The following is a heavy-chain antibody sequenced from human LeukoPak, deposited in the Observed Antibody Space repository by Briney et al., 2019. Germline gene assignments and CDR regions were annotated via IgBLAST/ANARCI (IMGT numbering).Heavy chain of an antibody. CDR2: IYTSGST. D-gene: IGHD3-22*01. V-gene: IGHV4-4*07. CDR3: AREDSSGYCDSSGYYRY. Sequence: PSETLSLTCTVSGGSISSYYWSWIRQPAGKGLEWIGRIYTSGSTNYNPSLKSRVTMSVDTSKNQFSLKLSSVTAADTAVYYCAREDSSGYCDSSGYYRYWGQGTLVTVSS. CDR1: GGSISSYY. J-gene: IGHJ4*02.